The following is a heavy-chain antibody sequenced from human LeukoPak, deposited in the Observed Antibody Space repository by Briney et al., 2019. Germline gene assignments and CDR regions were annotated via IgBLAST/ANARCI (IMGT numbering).Heavy chain of an antibody. Sequence: SETLSLTCTVSGGSISSYYWSWIRQPPGKGLEWIGYIYYSGSTNYNPSLKSRVTISVDTSKNQFSLKLSSVTAADTAVYYCARSYDFWSGYPQHFDYWGQGTLVTVSS. CDR3: ARSYDFWSGYPQHFDY. D-gene: IGHD3-3*01. V-gene: IGHV4-59*08. CDR1: GGSISSYY. J-gene: IGHJ4*02. CDR2: IYYSGST.